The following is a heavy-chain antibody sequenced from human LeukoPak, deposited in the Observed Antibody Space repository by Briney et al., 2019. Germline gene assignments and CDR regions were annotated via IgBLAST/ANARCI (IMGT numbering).Heavy chain of an antibody. CDR2: INLNGGGT. CDR3: ATRCTNGVCYKAYYMDV. V-gene: IGHV1-2*02. D-gene: IGHD2-8*01. Sequence: KPGASVTVSCKASGYTLTSYYLHWVRQAPGQGLEWLGWINLNGGGTLSAQKFQGRVTMTRDASISTAYMELSGLRSDDTAVYYCATRCTNGVCYKAYYMDVWGKGTTVTVSS. J-gene: IGHJ6*03. CDR1: GYTLTSYY.